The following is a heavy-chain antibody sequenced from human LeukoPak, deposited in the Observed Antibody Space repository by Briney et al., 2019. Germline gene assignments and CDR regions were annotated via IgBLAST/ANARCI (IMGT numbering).Heavy chain of an antibody. D-gene: IGHD2-21*01. J-gene: IGHJ6*03. CDR3: ARENSWAYYYYYYMDV. Sequence: AGGSLRLSCAASGFTFSDYYMSWIRQAPGKGLEWVSYISSSGSTIYYADSVKGRFTISRDNAKNSLYLQMNSLRAEVTAVYYCARENSWAYYYYYYMDVWGKGTTVTVSS. V-gene: IGHV3-11*01. CDR2: ISSSGSTI. CDR1: GFTFSDYY.